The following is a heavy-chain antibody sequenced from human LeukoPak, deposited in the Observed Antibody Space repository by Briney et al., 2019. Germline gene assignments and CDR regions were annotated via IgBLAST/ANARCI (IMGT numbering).Heavy chain of an antibody. CDR2: IIPIFGTA. D-gene: IGHD2-2*01. V-gene: IGHV1-69*05. CDR1: GGTFSSYA. Sequence: GASVKVSGKASGGTFSSYAISWVRQAPGQGLEWMGGIIPIFGTANYAQKFQGRVTITTDESTSTAYMELSSLRSEDTAVYYCARAPLPAAFPALDAFDIWGQGTMVTVSS. J-gene: IGHJ3*02. CDR3: ARAPLPAAFPALDAFDI.